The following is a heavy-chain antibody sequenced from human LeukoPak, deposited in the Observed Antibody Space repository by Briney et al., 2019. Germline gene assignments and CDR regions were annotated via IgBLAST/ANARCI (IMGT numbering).Heavy chain of an antibody. D-gene: IGHD3-22*01. Sequence: NPSETLSLTCTVSGGSISSSSYYWGWIRQPPGKGLEWIGSIYYSGSTYYNPSLKSRVTISVDTSKNQFSLKLSSVTAADTAVYYCARGESSGYPFYFDYWGQGTLVTVSS. CDR1: GGSISSSSYY. V-gene: IGHV4-39*07. J-gene: IGHJ4*02. CDR3: ARGESSGYPFYFDY. CDR2: IYYSGST.